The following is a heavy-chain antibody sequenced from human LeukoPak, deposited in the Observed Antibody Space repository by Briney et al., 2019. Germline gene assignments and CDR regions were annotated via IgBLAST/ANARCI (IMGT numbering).Heavy chain of an antibody. D-gene: IGHD2-2*01. V-gene: IGHV4-4*07. Sequence: PSETLSLTCSVSGVSLRGYYWSWIRQSAGKGLEWISRIFFSGNTNYNPSLESRVTMSVDTSKNQFSLELTSVTAADTAVYYCARVGYCSTTNCYIKAFDIWGQGTMVTVSS. CDR2: IFFSGNT. J-gene: IGHJ3*02. CDR1: GVSLRGYY. CDR3: ARVGYCSTTNCYIKAFDI.